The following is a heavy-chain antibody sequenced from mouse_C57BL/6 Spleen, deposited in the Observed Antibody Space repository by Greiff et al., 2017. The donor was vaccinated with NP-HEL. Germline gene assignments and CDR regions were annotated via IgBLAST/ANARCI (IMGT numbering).Heavy chain of an antibody. Sequence: QVQLQQPGAELVRPGSSVKLSCKASGYTFTSYWMHWVKQRPIQGLEWIGNIDPSDSETHYNQKFKDKATLTVDKSSSTAYMQLSSLTSEDSAVYYCARSEHGSSPFAYWGQGTLVTVSA. CDR3: ARSEHGSSPFAY. V-gene: IGHV1-52*01. D-gene: IGHD1-1*01. CDR1: GYTFTSYW. CDR2: IDPSDSET. J-gene: IGHJ3*01.